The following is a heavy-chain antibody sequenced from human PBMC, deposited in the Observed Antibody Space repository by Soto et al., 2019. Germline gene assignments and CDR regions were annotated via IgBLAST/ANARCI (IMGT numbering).Heavy chain of an antibody. V-gene: IGHV4-39*01. CDR2: IYYSGST. Sequence: LSLTCTVSGGSISSSSYYWGWIRQPPGKGLEWIGSIYYSGSTYYNPSLKSRVTISVDTSKNQFSLKLSSVTAADTAVYYCARQDILTGYCDYWGQGTLVPVSS. J-gene: IGHJ4*02. CDR1: GGSISSSSYY. CDR3: ARQDILTGYCDY. D-gene: IGHD3-9*01.